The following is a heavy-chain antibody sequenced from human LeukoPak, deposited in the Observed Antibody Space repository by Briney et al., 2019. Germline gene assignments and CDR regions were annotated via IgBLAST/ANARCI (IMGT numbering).Heavy chain of an antibody. Sequence: GGSLRLSCGASGFTFSSHGMHWVRQAPGKGLEWVALISYDGSNKYYADSVKGRFTISRDNSKNTLYLQMNSLRAEDTAAYYCAKRGYCSGGTCYSFHFDYWGQGTLVTVSS. CDR3: AKRGYCSGGTCYSFHFDY. J-gene: IGHJ4*02. V-gene: IGHV3-30*18. D-gene: IGHD2-15*01. CDR1: GFTFSSHG. CDR2: ISYDGSNK.